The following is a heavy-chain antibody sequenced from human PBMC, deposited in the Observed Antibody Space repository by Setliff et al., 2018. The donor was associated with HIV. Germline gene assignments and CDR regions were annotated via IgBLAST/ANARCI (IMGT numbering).Heavy chain of an antibody. J-gene: IGHJ4*02. V-gene: IGHV4-38-2*01. CDR2: MYHTGST. CDR3: ARQPLYNDYDWRSYYFDY. D-gene: IGHD5-12*01. Sequence: SETLSLTCAVSGYSISSGCYWGWIRQPPGKGLEWIGSMYHTGSTYYSPSLNSRFTISVDTSKNQFSLKLRSVTAADTAVYYCARQPLYNDYDWRSYYFDYRGQGSLVTVSS. CDR1: GYSISSGCY.